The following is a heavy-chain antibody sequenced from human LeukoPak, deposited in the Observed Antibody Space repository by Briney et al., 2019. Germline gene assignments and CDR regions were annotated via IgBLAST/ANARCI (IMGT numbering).Heavy chain of an antibody. CDR2: ISYDGSNK. D-gene: IGHD3-3*01. CDR3: ARDGYYDFWSDPGGEAFDI. Sequence: PGRSLRLSCAASGFTFSSYAMHWVRQAPGKGLEWVAVISYDGSNKYYADSVKGRFTISRDNSKNTLYLQMNSLRAEDTAVYYCARDGYYDFWSDPGGEAFDIWGQGTMVTVSS. CDR1: GFTFSSYA. J-gene: IGHJ3*02. V-gene: IGHV3-30-3*01.